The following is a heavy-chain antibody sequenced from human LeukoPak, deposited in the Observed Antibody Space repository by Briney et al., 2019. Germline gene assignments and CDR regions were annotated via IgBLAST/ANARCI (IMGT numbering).Heavy chain of an antibody. Sequence: SETLSLTCTVSGGSISSNSYFWAWIRQPPGPGLQWVGSIYYTGTTYYNPSLKSRVTISVDTSGNQFSLRLSSVTAADTAVYYCARLVPAAGSFDYWGQGTLVTVSS. CDR2: IYYTGTT. CDR1: GGSISSNSYF. J-gene: IGHJ4*02. V-gene: IGHV4-39*01. CDR3: ARLVPAAGSFDY. D-gene: IGHD2-2*01.